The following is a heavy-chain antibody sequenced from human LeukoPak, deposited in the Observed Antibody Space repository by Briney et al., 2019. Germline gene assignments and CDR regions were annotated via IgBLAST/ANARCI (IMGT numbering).Heavy chain of an antibody. V-gene: IGHV4-59*08. Sequence: PSETLSLACTVSGGSISSYYWSWIRQPPGKGLEWIGYIYYSGSTNYNPSLKSRVTISVDTAKNQFSLKLSSVTAAYTAVYYCARHLVEMATSWFDPWGQGTLVTVSS. CDR3: ARHLVEMATSWFDP. CDR2: IYYSGST. J-gene: IGHJ5*02. CDR1: GGSISSYY. D-gene: IGHD5-12*01.